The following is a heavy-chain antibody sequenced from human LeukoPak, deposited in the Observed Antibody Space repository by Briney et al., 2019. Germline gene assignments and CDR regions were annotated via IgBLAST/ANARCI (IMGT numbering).Heavy chain of an antibody. D-gene: IGHD2/OR15-2a*01. J-gene: IGHJ5*02. CDR1: GGSISSYY. Sequence: SETLSLTCTVSGGSISSYYWSWIRQPAGKELEWIGHIYNSGSTNYNPSLKSRVTMSVDTSKNQFSLKLSSVTAADTAVYYCARGTTYHASWGQGTLVTVSS. V-gene: IGHV4-4*07. CDR2: IYNSGST. CDR3: ARGTTYHAS.